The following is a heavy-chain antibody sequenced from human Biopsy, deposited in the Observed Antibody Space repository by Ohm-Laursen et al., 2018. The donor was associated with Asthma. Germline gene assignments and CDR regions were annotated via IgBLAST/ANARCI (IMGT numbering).Heavy chain of an antibody. D-gene: IGHD5-12*01. CDR3: ARGYSGSDRIVYYYSGLEV. V-gene: IGHV1-69*01. CDR1: GDSFSNYA. Sequence: SSVKVSCKASGDSFSNYAISWVRQAPGQGLEWMGGLIPVLGTPDHAQMFEGRVTITADESTSTAYLELGSLSSEDTAVYYCARGYSGSDRIVYYYSGLEVWGQGTTVTVSS. CDR2: LIPVLGTP. J-gene: IGHJ6*02.